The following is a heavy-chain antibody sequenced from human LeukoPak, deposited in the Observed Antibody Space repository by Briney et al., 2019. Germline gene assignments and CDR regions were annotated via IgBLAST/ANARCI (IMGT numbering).Heavy chain of an antibody. J-gene: IGHJ4*02. CDR3: ARGYSSTLFDY. V-gene: IGHV3-30*14. D-gene: IGHD2-2*01. CDR1: GFTFSSYA. Sequence: GGSLRLSCAASGFTFSSYAIHWVRQAPGKGLEWVAAISYDGSNKYYADSVKGRFTISRDNSKNTLYLQMDSLRAEDTAVYYCARGYSSTLFDYWGQGTLVTVSS. CDR2: ISYDGSNK.